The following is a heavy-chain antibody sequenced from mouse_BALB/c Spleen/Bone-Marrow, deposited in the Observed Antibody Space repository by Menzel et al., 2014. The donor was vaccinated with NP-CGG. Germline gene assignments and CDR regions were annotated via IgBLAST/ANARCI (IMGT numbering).Heavy chain of an antibody. CDR1: GYSFTSFI. D-gene: IGHD2-4*01. V-gene: IGHV1-14*01. Sequence: VQLKESGPELVKPGASVKMSCKDSGYSFTSFILHWVKMRPGQGLAWIGYINPYNDGTKYNEKSKGKAILTSDKSSSTANMELSSLTSEDSAVYYCARAMIYYYAMDYWGQGTSVTVSS. CDR3: ARAMIYYYAMDY. CDR2: INPYNDGT. J-gene: IGHJ4*01.